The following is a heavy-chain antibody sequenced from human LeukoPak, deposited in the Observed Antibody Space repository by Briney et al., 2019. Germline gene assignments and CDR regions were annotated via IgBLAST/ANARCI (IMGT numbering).Heavy chain of an antibody. D-gene: IGHD1-26*01. Sequence: GGSLRLSCAASGFIVSSNYMSWVRQAPGKGLEWVSVIYSGGSTYYADSVRGRFTISRDKSKSTLYLQMNSLRAEDTAVYYCARDSHSGSYYRLDYWGQGTLVTVSP. CDR1: GFIVSSNY. CDR2: IYSGGST. CDR3: ARDSHSGSYYRLDY. V-gene: IGHV3-53*01. J-gene: IGHJ4*02.